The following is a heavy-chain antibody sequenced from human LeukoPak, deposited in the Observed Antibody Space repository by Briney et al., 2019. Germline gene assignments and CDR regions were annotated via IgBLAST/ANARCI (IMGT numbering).Heavy chain of an antibody. CDR3: ARGSQSTWGFFAY. D-gene: IGHD1-1*01. V-gene: IGHV3-33*01. Sequence: GGSLRLSCAASGFTFSNYGMHWVRRAPGKGLQWVAVIWYDGSNEYYTGSVKGRFTISRDNAHNTLYLQMNSLRAEDTAVYYCARGSQSTWGFFAYWGQGTRVTVSS. CDR2: IWYDGSNE. J-gene: IGHJ4*02. CDR1: GFTFSNYG.